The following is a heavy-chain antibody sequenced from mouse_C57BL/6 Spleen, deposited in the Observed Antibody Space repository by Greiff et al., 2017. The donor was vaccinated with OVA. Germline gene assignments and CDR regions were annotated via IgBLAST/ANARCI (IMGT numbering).Heavy chain of an antibody. CDR1: GFTFSDYG. V-gene: IGHV5-17*01. Sequence: EVKLEESGGGLVKPGGSLKLSCAASGFTFSDYGMHWVRQAPEKGLEWVAYISSGSSTIYYADTVKGRFTISRDNAKNTLFLQMTSLRSEDTAMYYCARWAYGSYYFDYWGQGTTLTVSS. CDR3: ARWAYGSYYFDY. J-gene: IGHJ2*01. CDR2: ISSGSSTI. D-gene: IGHD1-1*01.